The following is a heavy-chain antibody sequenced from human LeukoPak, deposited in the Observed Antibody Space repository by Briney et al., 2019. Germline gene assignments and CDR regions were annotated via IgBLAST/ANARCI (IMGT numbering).Heavy chain of an antibody. CDR3: ARAPQYDFWS. CDR2: IPYDGSNK. Sequence: GGSLRLSCAASGFTFSSYAMHWVRQAPGKGLEWVAVIPYDGSNKYYADSVKGRFTISRDNSKNTLYLQMNSLRAEDTAVYYCARAPQYDFWSWGQGTLVTVSS. D-gene: IGHD3-3*01. J-gene: IGHJ5*02. CDR1: GFTFSSYA. V-gene: IGHV3-30-3*01.